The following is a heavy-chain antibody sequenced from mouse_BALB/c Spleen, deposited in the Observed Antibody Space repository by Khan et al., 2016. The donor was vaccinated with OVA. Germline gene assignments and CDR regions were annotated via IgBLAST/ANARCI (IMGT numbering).Heavy chain of an antibody. D-gene: IGHD1-1*01. CDR3: ARLAYYYDSERFAY. CDR1: GFTFSTYG. J-gene: IGHJ3*01. CDR2: ISTGGHYT. Sequence: EVMLVESGGDLVEPGGSLKLSCAASGFTFSTYGMSWVRQTPDKRLEWVATISTGGHYTYYPDSVRGRFTISRDNAKNTLYLQMTSLKSEDTAMFYCARLAYYYDSERFAYWGQGTLVTVSA. V-gene: IGHV5-6*01.